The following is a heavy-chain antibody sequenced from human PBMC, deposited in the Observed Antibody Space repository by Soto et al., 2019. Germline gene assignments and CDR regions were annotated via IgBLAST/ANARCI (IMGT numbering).Heavy chain of an antibody. D-gene: IGHD3-10*01. CDR1: GGSFSGYY. CDR3: ARGGRSLLWFGAVYGMDV. V-gene: IGHV4-34*01. J-gene: IGHJ6*02. Sequence: QVQLQQWGAGLLKPSETLSPTCAVYGGSFSGYYWSWIRQPPGKGLEWIGEINHSGSTNYNPSLKSRVTISVDTSKNQFSLKLSSVTAADTAVYYCARGGRSLLWFGAVYGMDVWGQGTTVTVSS. CDR2: INHSGST.